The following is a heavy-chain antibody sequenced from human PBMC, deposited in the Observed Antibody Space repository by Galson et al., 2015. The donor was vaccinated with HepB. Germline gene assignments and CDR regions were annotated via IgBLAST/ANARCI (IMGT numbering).Heavy chain of an antibody. Sequence: SLRLSCAASGFTFSGSAMHWVRQAPGKGLEWVGRMRSKANSYATAYAVSVKGRFTISRDDSKNTAYLQMNSLKTEDTAVYYCTRTCRELPPFDYWGQGTLVSVSS. D-gene: IGHD1-26*01. CDR1: GFTFSGSA. CDR3: TRTCRELPPFDY. V-gene: IGHV3-73*01. J-gene: IGHJ4*02. CDR2: MRSKANSYAT.